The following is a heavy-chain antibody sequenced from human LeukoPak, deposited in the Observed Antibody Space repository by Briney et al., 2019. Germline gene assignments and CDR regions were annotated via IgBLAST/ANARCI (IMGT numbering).Heavy chain of an antibody. CDR3: ATVSSFYYHY. CDR2: INPNSGGT. D-gene: IGHD1-26*01. V-gene: IGHV1-2*06. Sequence: ASVKVSCKASGYTFTGYYMHWVRQAPGQGLEWMGRINPNSGGTNYAQKFQGRVTMTRDTSISTAYMELSSLRSEDTAAYYCATVSSFYYHYWGQGTLVTVSS. J-gene: IGHJ4*02. CDR1: GYTFTGYY.